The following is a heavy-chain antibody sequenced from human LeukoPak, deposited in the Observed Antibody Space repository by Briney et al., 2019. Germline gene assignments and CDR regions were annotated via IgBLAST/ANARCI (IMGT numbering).Heavy chain of an antibody. Sequence: SETLSLTCSVSGGSISGYYWSWIRQPPGQTLEWIGYIYSSGSTNYNPSLQSRVTMSVDTSMNQFSLRLSSVTAADTAVYYCARFTYTTRPSDVWGKGTTVTVSS. J-gene: IGHJ6*04. CDR2: IYSSGST. D-gene: IGHD3-16*01. V-gene: IGHV4-4*09. CDR1: GGSISGYY. CDR3: ARFTYTTRPSDV.